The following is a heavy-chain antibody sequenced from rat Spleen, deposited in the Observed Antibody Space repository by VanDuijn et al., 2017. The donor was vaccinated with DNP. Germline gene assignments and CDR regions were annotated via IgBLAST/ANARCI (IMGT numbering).Heavy chain of an antibody. Sequence: EVQLVESGGDLVQPGRSLKLSCVASGLTFNNYWMTWFRQVPGKGLEWVASVTTSSGRTFYPDSVKGRFTMSRDNAKNTLYLQMNSLRSEDTATYYCTTHSGNYYSNYPTWFAYWGQGTLVTVSS. V-gene: IGHV5-31*01. J-gene: IGHJ3*01. CDR1: GLTFNNYW. CDR3: TTHSGNYYSNYPTWFAY. D-gene: IGHD1-2*01. CDR2: VTTSSGRT.